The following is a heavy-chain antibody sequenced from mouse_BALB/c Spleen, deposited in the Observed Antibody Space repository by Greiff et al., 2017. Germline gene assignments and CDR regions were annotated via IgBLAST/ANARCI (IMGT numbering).Heavy chain of an antibody. Sequence: QVQLQQSGAELVRPGSSVKISCKASGYAFSSYWMNWVKQRPGQGLEWIGQIYPGDGDTNYNGKFKGKATLTADKSSSTAYMQLSSLTSEDSAVYFCASVDSSGYPAWFAYWGQGTLVTVSA. D-gene: IGHD3-2*01. CDR1: GYAFSSYW. V-gene: IGHV1-80*01. J-gene: IGHJ3*01. CDR3: ASVDSSGYPAWFAY. CDR2: IYPGDGDT.